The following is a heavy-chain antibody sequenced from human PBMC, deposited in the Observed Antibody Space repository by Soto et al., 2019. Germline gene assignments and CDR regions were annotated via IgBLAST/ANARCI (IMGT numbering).Heavy chain of an antibody. CDR3: ARVVSLTTYYGMDV. CDR2: INHSGST. J-gene: IGHJ6*02. Sequence: SETLSLTCAVYGGSFSGYYWSWIRQPPGKGLEWIGEINHSGSTNYNPSLKSRVTISVDTSKNQFSLKLSSVTAADTAVYYCARVVSLTTYYGMDVWGQGTTVTV. CDR1: GGSFSGYY. V-gene: IGHV4-34*01. D-gene: IGHD4-17*01.